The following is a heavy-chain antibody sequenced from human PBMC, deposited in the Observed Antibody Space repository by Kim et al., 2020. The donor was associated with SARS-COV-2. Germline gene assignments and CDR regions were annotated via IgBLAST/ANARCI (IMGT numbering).Heavy chain of an antibody. V-gene: IGHV3-23*01. D-gene: IGHD3-3*01. CDR3: AKTQLDYDFWSGYYHYFDY. J-gene: IGHJ4*02. Sequence: KGRFTISRYNSKKTLYLQMNSLRAEDTAVYYCAKTQLDYDFWSGYYHYFDYWGQGTLVTVSS.